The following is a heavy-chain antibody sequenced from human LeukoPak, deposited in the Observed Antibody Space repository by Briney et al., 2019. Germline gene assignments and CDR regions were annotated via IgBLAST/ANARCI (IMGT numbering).Heavy chain of an antibody. CDR2: ISGSGGST. Sequence: GGSLRLSCAASGFTFSSYAMSWVRQAPGKGLEWVSAISGSGGSTYYADSVKGRFTISRDNSKNTLYLQMNSLRAEDTAVYYCAKALFGVVIINYMDVWGKGTTVTVSS. V-gene: IGHV3-23*01. CDR1: GFTFSSYA. D-gene: IGHD3-3*01. CDR3: AKALFGVVIINYMDV. J-gene: IGHJ6*03.